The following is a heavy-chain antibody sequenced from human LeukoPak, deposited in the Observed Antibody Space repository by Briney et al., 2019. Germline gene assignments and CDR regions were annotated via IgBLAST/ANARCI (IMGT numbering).Heavy chain of an antibody. D-gene: IGHD6-6*01. V-gene: IGHV1-3*03. CDR2: INAGNGNT. Sequence: ASVKVSCTASGYTFTSYAMHWVRQAPGQRLEWMGWINAGNGNTKYSQEFQGRVTITRDTSASTAYMELSSLRSEDMAVYYCARGGDIAARRGWNWFDPWGQGTLVTVSS. CDR3: ARGGDIAARRGWNWFDP. J-gene: IGHJ5*02. CDR1: GYTFTSYA.